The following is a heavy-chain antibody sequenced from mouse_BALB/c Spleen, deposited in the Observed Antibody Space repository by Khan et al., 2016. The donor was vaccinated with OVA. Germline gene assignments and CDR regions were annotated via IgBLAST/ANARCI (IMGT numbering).Heavy chain of an antibody. J-gene: IGHJ2*01. V-gene: IGHV10-1*02. Sequence: VQLVESGGGLVQPKGSLKLACAASGFTFNTYAMNWVRQAPGKGLEWVARIRNKSNNYATYYADSVKDRFTISRDDSQTMLYLQMSNLKTEDTAMYYCVRSSGYYFDYWGQGTTLTVSS. CDR2: IRNKSNNYAT. D-gene: IGHD3-1*01. CDR1: GFTFNTYA. CDR3: VRSSGYYFDY.